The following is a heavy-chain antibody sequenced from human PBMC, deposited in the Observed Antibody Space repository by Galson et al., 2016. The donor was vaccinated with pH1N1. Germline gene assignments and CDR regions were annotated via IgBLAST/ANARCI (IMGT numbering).Heavy chain of an antibody. CDR1: GGTFSSYT. Sequence: SVKVSCKASGGTFSSYTINWVRQAPGQGLEWMGRILPILGIANYAQKFQGRVTITADKSTSTAYMEVISLRSDDTAVYYCARSAAAVGNAFDMWGQRTKVTVSS. V-gene: IGHV1-69*02. D-gene: IGHD6-13*01. CDR3: ARSAAAVGNAFDM. J-gene: IGHJ3*02. CDR2: ILPILGIA.